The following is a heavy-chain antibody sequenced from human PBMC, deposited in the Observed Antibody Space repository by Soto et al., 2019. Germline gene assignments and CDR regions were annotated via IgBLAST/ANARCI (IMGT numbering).Heavy chain of an antibody. D-gene: IGHD1-26*01. Sequence: EVQLVQSGAEVKKPGESLKISCKGSGYTFTSYWIGWVRQMPGKGLEWMGIIYPGDSDTRYSPSFQGQVTISADKSISTAYLQWSSLKASDTAMYYCARQRELLGYYYGMDVWGQGTTVTVSS. CDR2: IYPGDSDT. J-gene: IGHJ6*02. V-gene: IGHV5-51*01. CDR3: ARQRELLGYYYGMDV. CDR1: GYTFTSYW.